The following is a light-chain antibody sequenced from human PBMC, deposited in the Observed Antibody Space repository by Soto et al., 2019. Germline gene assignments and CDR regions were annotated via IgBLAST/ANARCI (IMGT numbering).Light chain of an antibody. CDR1: QSVSTR. CDR3: QQYSVYWT. CDR2: DAS. Sequence: DIQMTPSPSTLSASVGDRVTIICRASQSVSTRLAWYQQKPGKAPKVLIYDASSWAGGVPSRFTGSGSGTEFTLTINSLQPDDFATYYCQQYSVYWTFGQGTKVDNK. J-gene: IGKJ1*01. V-gene: IGKV1-5*02.